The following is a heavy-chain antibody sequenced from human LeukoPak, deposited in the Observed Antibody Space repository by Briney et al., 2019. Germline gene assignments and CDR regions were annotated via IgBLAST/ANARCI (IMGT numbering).Heavy chain of an antibody. Sequence: KPSETLSLTCTVSGGSISSYYWSWIRQPPGKGLEWIGYIYYSGSTNYNPSLKSRVTISVDTSKNQFSLKLSSVTAADTAVYYCARGPEQQLVSVGYWGQGTLVTVPS. D-gene: IGHD6-13*01. CDR2: IYYSGST. J-gene: IGHJ4*02. V-gene: IGHV4-59*01. CDR3: ARGPEQQLVSVGY. CDR1: GGSISSYY.